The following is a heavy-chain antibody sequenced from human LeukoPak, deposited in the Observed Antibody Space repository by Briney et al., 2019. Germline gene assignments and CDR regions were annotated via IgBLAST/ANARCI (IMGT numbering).Heavy chain of an antibody. CDR2: IYSGGST. D-gene: IGHD3-10*01. Sequence: PGGSLTLSCAASGFTFSTYVVNWVRQAPGKGLQWVSVIYSGGSTYYADSVKGRFTISRDNSKNTLYLQMNSLRAEDTAVYYCARDGSGPVDYWGQGTLVTVSS. J-gene: IGHJ4*02. V-gene: IGHV3-66*01. CDR1: GFTFSTYV. CDR3: ARDGSGPVDY.